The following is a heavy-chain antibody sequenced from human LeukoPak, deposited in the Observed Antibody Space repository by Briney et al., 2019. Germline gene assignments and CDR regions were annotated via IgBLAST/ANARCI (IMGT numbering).Heavy chain of an antibody. CDR1: GYSFTSYW. CDR3: ARQQYDILTGYSSYDAFDI. J-gene: IGHJ3*02. D-gene: IGHD3-9*01. CDR2: IYPGDSDT. V-gene: IGHV5-51*01. Sequence: GESLKISCKGSGYSFTSYWIGWVRQMPGKGLEWMGIIYPGDSDTRYSPSFQGQVTISADKSISTAYLQWSSLKASDTAMYYCARQQYDILTGYSSYDAFDIWGQGTMVTVSS.